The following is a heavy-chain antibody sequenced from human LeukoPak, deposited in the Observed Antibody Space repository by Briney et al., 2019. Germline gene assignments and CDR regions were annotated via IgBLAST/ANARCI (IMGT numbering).Heavy chain of an antibody. CDR2: IYYSGST. CDR3: ARAIAVAGTDAFDI. D-gene: IGHD6-19*01. CDR1: GGSISSYY. V-gene: IGHV4-59*01. Sequence: SETLSLTCTVSGGSISSYYWSWLRQPPGKGLEWIGYIYYSGSTNYNPSLKSRVTISVDTSKNQFSLKLSSVTAADTAVYYCARAIAVAGTDAFDIWGQGTMVTVSS. J-gene: IGHJ3*02.